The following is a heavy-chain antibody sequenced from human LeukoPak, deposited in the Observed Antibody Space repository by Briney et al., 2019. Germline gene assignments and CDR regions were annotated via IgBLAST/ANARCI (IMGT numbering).Heavy chain of an antibody. CDR3: ATVGTRGGMDV. CDR2: IYYSGST. CDR1: GGSISSYY. Sequence: SETLSLACTVSGGSISSYYWSWIRQPQGKGLEWIGYIYYSGSTNYNPALKSRVTISVDTSKNQFSLKLSSVTAADTAVYYCATVGTRGGMDVWGQGTTVTVSS. D-gene: IGHD1-26*01. V-gene: IGHV4-59*01. J-gene: IGHJ6*02.